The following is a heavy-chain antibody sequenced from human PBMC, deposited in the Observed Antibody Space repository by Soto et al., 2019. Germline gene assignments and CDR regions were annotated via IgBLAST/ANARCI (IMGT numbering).Heavy chain of an antibody. J-gene: IGHJ4*02. D-gene: IGHD6-19*01. Sequence: EVQLLQSGGGLVQPGESLRLSCAASGFTFRSYAMRWVRQAPGKGLEWVSTIGDDGTSTYYADSVKGRFTISRDNSRNTLYLHMNSLRAEDTDVYYCPKDLGFTGWYLDFWGQGTLVTVSS. CDR1: GFTFRSYA. CDR2: IGDDGTST. V-gene: IGHV3-23*01. CDR3: PKDLGFTGWYLDF.